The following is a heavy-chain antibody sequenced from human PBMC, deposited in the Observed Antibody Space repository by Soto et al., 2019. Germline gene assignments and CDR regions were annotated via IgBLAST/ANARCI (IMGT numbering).Heavy chain of an antibody. J-gene: IGHJ6*02. Sequence: QVQLVESGGGVVQPGRSLRLSCAASGFAFSSYAMHWVRQAPGKGLEWVAVISYDGSNKYYADSVKGRFTISRDNSKNTLYLQMNSLRAEDTAVYYCARDFSGGSYFYYYYYGMDVWGQGTTVTVSS. CDR1: GFAFSSYA. CDR3: ARDFSGGSYFYYYYYGMDV. D-gene: IGHD1-26*01. V-gene: IGHV3-30-3*01. CDR2: ISYDGSNK.